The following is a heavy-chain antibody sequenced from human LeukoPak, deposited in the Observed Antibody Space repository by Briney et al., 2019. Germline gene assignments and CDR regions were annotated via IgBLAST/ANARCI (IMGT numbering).Heavy chain of an antibody. Sequence: PAQSLSLTHTVSCASINNYCWSWIRQHPGNGLEWIGYFDNSGSTKYTPSLKSRVTISVDTSKNQVSLKLNSVTAADTAVYYCARGLFQWPARIDYWGRGTLVTVSS. V-gene: IGHV4-4*08. CDR2: FDNSGST. J-gene: IGHJ4*02. CDR1: CASINNYC. CDR3: ARGLFQWPARIDY. D-gene: IGHD6-19*01.